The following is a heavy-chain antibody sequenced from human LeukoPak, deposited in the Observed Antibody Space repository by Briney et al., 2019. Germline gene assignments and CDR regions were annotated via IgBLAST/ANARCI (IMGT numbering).Heavy chain of an antibody. CDR3: AREYYDSSGYSDY. D-gene: IGHD3-22*01. Sequence: GGSLRLSCSASGFPFSSYGMHWVRQAPGKGLEYVSTISGNGGSTYYADSVKGRFTISRDNSKNTLYLQMNSLRAEDTAVYYCAREYYDSSGYSDYWGQGTLVTVSS. V-gene: IGHV3-64*04. CDR1: GFPFSSYG. J-gene: IGHJ4*02. CDR2: ISGNGGST.